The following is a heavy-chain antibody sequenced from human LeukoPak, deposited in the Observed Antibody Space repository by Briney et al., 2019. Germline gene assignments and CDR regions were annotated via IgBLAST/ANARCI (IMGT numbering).Heavy chain of an antibody. Sequence: GRSLRLSCAASGFSFGAYSMNWVRQAPGKGLEWVSSISSRSSNTYYADSMKGRFTVSRDNAKNSLYLQMNSLRAEDTAVYYCARALYYDILTNYQTHTYYFDYWGQGTLLTVSS. V-gene: IGHV3-21*01. CDR2: ISSRSSNT. CDR1: GFSFGAYS. CDR3: ARALYYDILTNYQTHTYYFDY. D-gene: IGHD3-9*01. J-gene: IGHJ4*02.